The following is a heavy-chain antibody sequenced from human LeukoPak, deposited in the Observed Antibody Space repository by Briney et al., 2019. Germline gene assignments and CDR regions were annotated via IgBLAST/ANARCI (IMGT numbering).Heavy chain of an antibody. Sequence: GGSLRLSCEASGFTLSSHWMSWVRQAPGKGLEWVAHINQDESEKSYVDSAKGRFTISRDNGKNSLYLQMSSLRVKDTGVYHCARGHYGLDVWGQGTTVTVSS. J-gene: IGHJ6*02. V-gene: IGHV3-7*03. CDR2: INQDESEK. CDR3: ARGHYGLDV. CDR1: GFTLSSHW.